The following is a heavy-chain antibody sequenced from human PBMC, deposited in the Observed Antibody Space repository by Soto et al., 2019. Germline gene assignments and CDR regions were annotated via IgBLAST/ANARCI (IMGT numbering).Heavy chain of an antibody. D-gene: IGHD2-2*01. J-gene: IGHJ6*02. CDR1: GYTFTSYG. V-gene: IGHV1-18*01. Sequence: QVQLVQSGAEVKKPGASVKVSCKASGYTFTSYGISWVRQAPGQGLEWMGWISAYNGNTNYAQKLQGRVTMTTDTSTSTAYMELRSLRSDDTAVYYCAREGRGCISPSCYPPYYYYYGMDVWGQGTTVTVSS. CDR3: AREGRGCISPSCYPPYYYYYGMDV. CDR2: ISAYNGNT.